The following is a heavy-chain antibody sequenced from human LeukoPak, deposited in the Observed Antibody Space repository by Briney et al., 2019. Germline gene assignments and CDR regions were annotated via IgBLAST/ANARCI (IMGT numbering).Heavy chain of an antibody. Sequence: KPGGSLRLSCAASGFTFSDYYMSWIRQAPGKGLEWVSYISSSSSYTNYADSVKGRFTISRDNAKNSLYLQMNSLRAEDTAVYYCARVRKYSSGWYDAFDIWGQGTMVIVSS. CDR3: ARVRKYSSGWYDAFDI. D-gene: IGHD6-19*01. CDR1: GFTFSDYY. J-gene: IGHJ3*02. CDR2: ISSSSSYT. V-gene: IGHV3-11*05.